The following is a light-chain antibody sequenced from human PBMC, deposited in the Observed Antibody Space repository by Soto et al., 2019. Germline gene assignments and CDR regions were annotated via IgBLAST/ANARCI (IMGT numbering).Light chain of an antibody. Sequence: EIVMTQSPATLSVSPGERATLSCRASQNVNSNLAWYQQKPGQAPRLLIYGASTRATGIPARFSGSGSGTEFTLTSSRLQSEDFAVYYCQQYNNWPLAFGGGTRVEIK. CDR2: GAS. J-gene: IGKJ4*01. CDR1: QNVNSN. CDR3: QQYNNWPLA. V-gene: IGKV3-15*01.